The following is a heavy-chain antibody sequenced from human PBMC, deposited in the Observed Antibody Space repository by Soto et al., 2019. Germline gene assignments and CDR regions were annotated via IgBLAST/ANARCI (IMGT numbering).Heavy chain of an antibody. Sequence: EVQLVESGGGLVKPGGSLRLSCAASGFTFSSYSMNWVRQAPGKGLEWVSSISSSSSYIYYADSVKGRFTISRDNAKNSRYLQMISLRAGDMAVYYCARAHKVLVDWLDPWGQGTLVTVAS. D-gene: IGHD3-16*01. V-gene: IGHV3-21*01. CDR1: GFTFSSYS. CDR3: ARAHKVLVDWLDP. CDR2: ISSSSSYI. J-gene: IGHJ5*02.